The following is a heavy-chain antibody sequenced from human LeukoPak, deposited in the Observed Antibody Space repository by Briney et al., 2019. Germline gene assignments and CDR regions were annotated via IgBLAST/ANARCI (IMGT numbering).Heavy chain of an antibody. D-gene: IGHD3-9*01. CDR3: ARRGLGFDWLNY. V-gene: IGHV3-23*01. CDR2: ISGSGGST. CDR1: GFTFSSYA. Sequence: PGGSLRLSCAASGFTFSSYAMSWVRQAPGKGLEWVSAISGSGGSTYYADSVKGRFTISRDNAKNSLYLQMNSLRAEDTAVYYCARRGLGFDWLNYWGQGTLVTVSS. J-gene: IGHJ4*02.